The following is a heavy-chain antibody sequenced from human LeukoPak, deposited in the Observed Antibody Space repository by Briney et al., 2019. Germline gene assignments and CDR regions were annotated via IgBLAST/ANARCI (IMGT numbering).Heavy chain of an antibody. CDR3: ASGYSSSPYYFDY. J-gene: IGHJ4*02. V-gene: IGHV3-7*01. Sequence: GGSLRLSCAASGFTFSSYAMSWVRQAPGKGLEWVANIKQDGSEKYYVDSVKGRFTISRDNAKNSLYLQMNSLRAEDTAVYYCASGYSSSPYYFDYWGRGTLVTVSS. CDR1: GFTFSSYA. CDR2: IKQDGSEK. D-gene: IGHD6-6*01.